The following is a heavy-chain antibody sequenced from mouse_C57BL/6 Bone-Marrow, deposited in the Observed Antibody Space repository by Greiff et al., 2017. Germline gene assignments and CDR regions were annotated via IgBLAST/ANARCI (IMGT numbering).Heavy chain of an antibody. D-gene: IGHD2-4*01. CDR2: ISSGGSYT. CDR1: GFTFSSYG. J-gene: IGHJ4*01. V-gene: IGHV5-6*01. Sequence: EVQGVESGGDLVKPGGSLKLSCAASGFTFSSYGMSWVRQTPDKRLEWVATISSGGSYTYYPDSVKGRFTISRDNAKNTLYLQMSSLKSEDTAMYYCARKVDYDGDAMDYWGQGTSVTVSS. CDR3: ARKVDYDGDAMDY.